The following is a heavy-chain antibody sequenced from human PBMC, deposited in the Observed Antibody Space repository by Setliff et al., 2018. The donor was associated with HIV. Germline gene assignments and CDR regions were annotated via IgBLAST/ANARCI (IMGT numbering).Heavy chain of an antibody. CDR3: ARDNWDYGGVDY. D-gene: IGHD1-7*01. CDR1: GYTFTGYY. CDR2: INPKSGAI. J-gene: IGHJ4*02. V-gene: IGHV1-2*02. Sequence: GASVKVSCKASGYTFTGYYIDWLRQAPAHGLEWMGRINPKSGAINYAQKFQGRVTVTRDTSISTAYMELRRLTSDDTAVYYCARDNWDYGGVDYWGQGTLVTVSS.